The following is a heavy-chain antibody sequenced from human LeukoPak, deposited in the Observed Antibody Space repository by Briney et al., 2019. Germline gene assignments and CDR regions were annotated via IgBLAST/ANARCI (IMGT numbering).Heavy chain of an antibody. D-gene: IGHD3-10*01. CDR2: INHSGST. V-gene: IGHV4-34*01. CDR1: GGSFSGYY. J-gene: IGHJ4*02. CDR3: ARGRNRSRYGSGNFDY. Sequence: SETLSLTCAVYGGSFSGYYWSWIRQPPGKGLEWIGEINHSGSTNYNPSLKSRVTISVDTSKNQFSLKLSSVTAADTAVYYCARGRNRSRYGSGNFDYWGQGTLVTVSP.